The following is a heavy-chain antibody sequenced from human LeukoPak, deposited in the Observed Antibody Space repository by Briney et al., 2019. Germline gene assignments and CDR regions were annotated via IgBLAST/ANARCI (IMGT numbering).Heavy chain of an antibody. CDR1: GYTSTSYG. D-gene: IGHD3-22*01. Sequence: ASVKVSCKTSGYTSTSYGMHWVCQAPGQSPEWMGWINAGNGNTKYSQKFQDRVTITRDTSASTAYMELSSLRSEDTAVYYCARVPLYDSSGYYYPHWGQGTLVTVSS. CDR3: ARVPLYDSSGYYYPH. V-gene: IGHV1-3*01. CDR2: INAGNGNT. J-gene: IGHJ1*01.